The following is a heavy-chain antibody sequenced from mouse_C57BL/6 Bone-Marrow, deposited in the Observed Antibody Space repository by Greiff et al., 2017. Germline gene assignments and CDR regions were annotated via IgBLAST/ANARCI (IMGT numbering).Heavy chain of an antibody. D-gene: IGHD1-1*01. CDR1: GYTFTSYD. J-gene: IGHJ1*03. Sequence: VKLQESGPELVKPGASVKLSCKASGYTFTSYDINWVKQRPGQGLEWIGWIYPRDGSTKYNEKFKGKATLTVDTYSSTGYMELHSLTSEDSAVYFCARLEFDGSSGDWYFDVWGTGTTVTVSS. CDR3: ARLEFDGSSGDWYFDV. CDR2: IYPRDGST. V-gene: IGHV1-85*01.